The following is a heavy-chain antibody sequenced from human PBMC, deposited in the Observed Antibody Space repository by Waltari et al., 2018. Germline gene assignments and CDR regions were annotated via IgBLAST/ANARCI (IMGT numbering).Heavy chain of an antibody. Sequence: QVQLVESGGGVVQPGRSLRLSCAASGFTFSTYAIHWVRQTPGKGLGWLAVISPDGSAKYYADSVMGRFTTSIDNSKNTLYLQVNSLRPEDTSVYFCARGGTPNSGNPGFDYWGQGTLVTVSP. D-gene: IGHD3-10*01. CDR3: ARGGTPNSGNPGFDY. V-gene: IGHV3-30-3*01. J-gene: IGHJ4*02. CDR1: GFTFSTYA. CDR2: ISPDGSAK.